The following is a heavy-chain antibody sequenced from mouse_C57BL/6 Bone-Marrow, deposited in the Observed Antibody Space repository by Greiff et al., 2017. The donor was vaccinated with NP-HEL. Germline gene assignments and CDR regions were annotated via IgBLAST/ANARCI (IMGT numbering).Heavy chain of an antibody. CDR1: GYTFTSYW. Sequence: VQLQQSGAELAKPGASVKLSCKASGYTFTSYWMHWVKQRPGQGLEWIGYINPSSGYTKYNQKFKDKATLTADKSSSTAYIQLSSLTYEDSAVYYCIYYGNLYYFDYWGQGTTLTVSS. CDR2: INPSSGYT. D-gene: IGHD2-1*01. V-gene: IGHV1-7*01. J-gene: IGHJ2*01. CDR3: IYYGNLYYFDY.